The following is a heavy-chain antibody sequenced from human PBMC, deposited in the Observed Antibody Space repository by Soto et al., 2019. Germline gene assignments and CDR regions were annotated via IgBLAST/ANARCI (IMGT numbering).Heavy chain of an antibody. Sequence: EVQLLESGGGLVQPGGSLRLSCAASGFTFSSYAMSWVRQAPGKGLEWVSAISGSGGSTYYADSVKGRFTISRDNSKNTLYLQMNSLRAEDTAVYYCAKDIWGYNWNDVNNAFDIWGQGTMVTVSS. CDR1: GFTFSSYA. CDR2: ISGSGGST. J-gene: IGHJ3*02. V-gene: IGHV3-23*01. D-gene: IGHD1-20*01. CDR3: AKDIWGYNWNDVNNAFDI.